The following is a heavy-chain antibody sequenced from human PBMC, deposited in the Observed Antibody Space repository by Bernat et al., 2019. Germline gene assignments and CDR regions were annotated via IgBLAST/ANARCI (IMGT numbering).Heavy chain of an antibody. CDR2: IWYDGSNK. Sequence: QVQLVESGGGVVQPGRSLRLSCAASGFTFSSYGMHWVRQAPGKGLEWVAVIWYDGSNKYYADSVKGRFTISRDNSKNTLYLQMNSLRAEDTAVYYCARGGGRGYCSGGSCGLGRNYYMDVWGKGTTVTVSS. CDR1: GFTFSSYG. V-gene: IGHV3-33*01. CDR3: ARGGGRGYCSGGSCGLGRNYYMDV. J-gene: IGHJ6*03. D-gene: IGHD2-15*01.